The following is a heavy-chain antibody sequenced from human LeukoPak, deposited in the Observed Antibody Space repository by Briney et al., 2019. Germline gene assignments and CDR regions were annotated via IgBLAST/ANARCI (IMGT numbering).Heavy chain of an antibody. CDR1: GGSISSYY. CDR2: IYYSGST. V-gene: IGHV4-59*01. CDR3: AREGPRATAEQYFDY. Sequence: SETLSLTCTVSGGSISSYYWSWIRQPPGKGLEWIGYIYYSGSTNYNPSLKSRVTISVDTSKNQFSLKLSSVTAADTAVYYCAREGPRATAEQYFDYWGQGTLVTVSS. D-gene: IGHD2-15*01. J-gene: IGHJ4*02.